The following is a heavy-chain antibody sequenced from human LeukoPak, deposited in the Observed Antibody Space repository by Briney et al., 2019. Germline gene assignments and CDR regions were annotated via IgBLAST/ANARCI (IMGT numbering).Heavy chain of an antibody. V-gene: IGHV3-30*03. CDR1: TFTFNNHG. D-gene: IGHD5-24*01. Sequence: GGYLRLSCVTSTFTFNNHGMHWVRQAPGKGLEWVAVITADGCIKHYANSVKGRFTLYSDNSKNTVYLQMNNLSVEDTAVNYCVRGARWGQWYFDHCGEGTPVIVSS. J-gene: IGHJ4*02. CDR3: VRGARWGQWYFDH. CDR2: ITADGCIK.